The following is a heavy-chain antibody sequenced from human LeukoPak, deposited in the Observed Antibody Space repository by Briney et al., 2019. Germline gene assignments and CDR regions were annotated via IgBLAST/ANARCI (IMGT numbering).Heavy chain of an antibody. V-gene: IGHV1-18*01. CDR3: AREYSYGSPFDY. CDR1: GYTLTSYG. J-gene: IGHJ4*02. D-gene: IGHD5-18*01. Sequence: ASVKVSCKASGYTLTSYGISWVRQAPGQGLEWMGWISAYNGNTNYAQKLQGRVTMTTDTSTSTAYMELRSLRSDDTAVYYCAREYSYGSPFDYWGQGTLVTVSS. CDR2: ISAYNGNT.